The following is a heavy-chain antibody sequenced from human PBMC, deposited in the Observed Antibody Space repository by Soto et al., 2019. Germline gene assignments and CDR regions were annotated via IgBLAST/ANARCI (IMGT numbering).Heavy chain of an antibody. D-gene: IGHD3-10*01. CDR2: ISGYNGDT. CDR1: GYKITSYG. Sequence: QVQLAQSGAEVKKPGASVKVSCKASGYKITSYGVTWVRQAPGQGLEWMGRISGYNGDTKYAQNLQGRLTMTIDTSTSTAYMELRSLRSDDTAVYYCARDRPMVRGVVLNFFDYWGQGTLVAVSS. CDR3: ARDRPMVRGVVLNFFDY. J-gene: IGHJ4*02. V-gene: IGHV1-18*01.